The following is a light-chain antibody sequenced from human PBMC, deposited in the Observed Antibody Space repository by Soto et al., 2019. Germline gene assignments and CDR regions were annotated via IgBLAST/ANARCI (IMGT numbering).Light chain of an antibody. J-gene: IGLJ1*01. CDR3: SSYTSSTLYV. Sequence: QSALTQPASVSGSPGQSITISCTGSSSDIGSYNYVSWYQHHPGKAPQLIIFDVIDRPLGVSNRFSGSRSGNTASLTIFGLLGEDGVVYYCSSYTSSTLYVFGTGTKATVL. V-gene: IGLV2-14*01. CDR2: DVI. CDR1: SSDIGSYNY.